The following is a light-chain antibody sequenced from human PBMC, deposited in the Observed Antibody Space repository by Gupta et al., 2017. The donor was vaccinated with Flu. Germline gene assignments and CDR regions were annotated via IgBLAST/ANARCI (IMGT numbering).Light chain of an antibody. Sequence: EIVLTQSPGTLSLSPGERATLSCRASQSVSSSYLAWYQQKPGQAPRLLIYGASSRATGIPDRFSGSGSGTDFTLTISRLEPEDFAVYYCQQDGSSRKCGQGTKVEIK. J-gene: IGKJ1*01. V-gene: IGKV3-20*01. CDR3: QQDGSSRK. CDR2: GAS. CDR1: QSVSSSY.